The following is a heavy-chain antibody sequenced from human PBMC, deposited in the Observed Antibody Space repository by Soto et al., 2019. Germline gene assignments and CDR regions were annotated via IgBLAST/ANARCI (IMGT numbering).Heavy chain of an antibody. D-gene: IGHD6-19*01. CDR2: ISAYNGNT. V-gene: IGHV1-18*04. CDR1: GYTFTSYG. Sequence: ASVKVSCKASGYTFTSYGISWVRQAPGQGLEWMGWISAYNGNTNHAQKLQGGVTMTKDTSTSTAYMELRSLRSDDTAVYYCARTGTYWHSSYNWFAPWRQRPLVTVSS. J-gene: IGHJ5*02. CDR3: ARTGTYWHSSYNWFAP.